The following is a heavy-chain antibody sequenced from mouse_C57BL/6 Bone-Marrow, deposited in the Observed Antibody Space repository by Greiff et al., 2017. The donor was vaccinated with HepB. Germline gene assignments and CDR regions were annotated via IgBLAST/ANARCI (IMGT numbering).Heavy chain of an antibody. CDR2: IDPNSGGT. CDR1: GYTFTSYW. V-gene: IGHV1-72*01. J-gene: IGHJ1*03. CDR3: ARSHTTVVGSHYWYFDV. Sequence: QVQLQQPGAELVKPGASVKLSCKASGYTFTSYWMHWVKQRPGRGLEWIGRIDPNSGGTKYNEKFKSKATLTVDKPSSTAYMQLSSLTSEDSAVYYCARSHTTVVGSHYWYFDVWGTGTTVTVSS. D-gene: IGHD1-1*01.